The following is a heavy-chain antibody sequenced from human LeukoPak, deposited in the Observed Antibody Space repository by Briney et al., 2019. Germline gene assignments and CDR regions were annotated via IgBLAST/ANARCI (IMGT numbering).Heavy chain of an antibody. V-gene: IGHV1-69*06. J-gene: IGHJ4*02. Sequence: SVKVSCKASGGTFSSYAISWVRQAPGQGLEWMGGIIPIFGTANYAQKFQGRVTITADKSTSTAYMELSSLRSEDTAVCYCARRTYQLLWGSFDYWGQGTLVTVSS. CDR3: ARRTYQLLWGSFDY. D-gene: IGHD2-2*01. CDR2: IIPIFGTA. CDR1: GGTFSSYA.